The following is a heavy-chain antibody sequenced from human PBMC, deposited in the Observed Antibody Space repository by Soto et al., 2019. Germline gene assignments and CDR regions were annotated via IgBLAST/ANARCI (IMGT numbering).Heavy chain of an antibody. CDR2: MNPNSGNT. CDR3: ASGRKFIKTFRVVIAYYFDY. V-gene: IGHV1-8*01. J-gene: IGHJ4*02. CDR1: GYTFTSYD. D-gene: IGHD3-3*01. Sequence: RASVKVSCKASGYTFTSYDINWVRQATGQGLEWMGWMNPNSGNTGYAQKFQGRVTMTRNTSISTAYMELSSLRSEDTAVYYCASGRKFIKTFRVVIAYYFDYWGQGTLVTVSS.